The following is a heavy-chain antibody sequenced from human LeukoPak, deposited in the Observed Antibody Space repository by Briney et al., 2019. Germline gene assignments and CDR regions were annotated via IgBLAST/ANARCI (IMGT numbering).Heavy chain of an antibody. CDR3: ARIAAAGPIPNYYFDY. V-gene: IGHV4-34*01. Sequence: SETLSLTCAVYGGSFSGYYWSWIRQPPGKGLEWIGEINHSGSTNYNPSLKSRVTISVDTSKNQFSLKLSSVTAADTAVYYCARIAAAGPIPNYYFDYWGQGTLVTVSS. D-gene: IGHD6-13*01. J-gene: IGHJ4*02. CDR2: INHSGST. CDR1: GGSFSGYY.